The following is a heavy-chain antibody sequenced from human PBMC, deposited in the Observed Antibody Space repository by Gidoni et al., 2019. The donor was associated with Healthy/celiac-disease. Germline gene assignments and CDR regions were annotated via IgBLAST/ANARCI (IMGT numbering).Heavy chain of an antibody. D-gene: IGHD4-17*01. J-gene: IGHJ3*02. CDR1: GDSISSGYS. CDR3: ARATVVTPNAFDI. V-gene: IGHV4-38-2*01. Sequence: VQLQESGPGLVTPSETLSLTCAVSGDSISSGYSWGWIRQPPGKGLEWIGSIYHSGSTYYNPSLKSRVTISVDTSKNQFSLKLSSVTAADTAVYYCARATVVTPNAFDIWGQGTMVTVSS. CDR2: IYHSGST.